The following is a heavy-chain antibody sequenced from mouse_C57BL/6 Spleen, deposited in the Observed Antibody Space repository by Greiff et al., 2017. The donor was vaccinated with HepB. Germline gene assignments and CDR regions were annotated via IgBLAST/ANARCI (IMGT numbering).Heavy chain of an antibody. J-gene: IGHJ4*01. CDR3: ARGVYYYAMDY. CDR1: GYSITSGYD. Sequence: DVKLQESGPGMVKPSQSLSLTCTVTGYSITSGYDWHWIRHFPGNKLEWMGYISYSGSTNYNPSLKSRISITHDTSKNHFFLKLNSVTTEDTATYYCARGVYYYAMDYWGQGTSVTVSS. CDR2: ISYSGST. V-gene: IGHV3-1*01.